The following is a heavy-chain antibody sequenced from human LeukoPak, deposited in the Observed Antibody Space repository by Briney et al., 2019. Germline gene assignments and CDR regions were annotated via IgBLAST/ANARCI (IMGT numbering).Heavy chain of an antibody. CDR1: GGSISSSSYY. J-gene: IGHJ6*02. CDR3: ARLTNRLVEDIVVVVAATRERPGYYYGMDV. V-gene: IGHV4-39*07. D-gene: IGHD2-15*01. CDR2: IYYSGST. Sequence: SETLSLTCTVSGGSISSSSYYWGWIRQPPGKGLEWIGSIYYSGSTYYNPSLKSRVTISVDTSKNQFSLKLSSVTAADTAVYYCARLTNRLVEDIVVVVAATRERPGYYYGMDVWGQGTTVTVSS.